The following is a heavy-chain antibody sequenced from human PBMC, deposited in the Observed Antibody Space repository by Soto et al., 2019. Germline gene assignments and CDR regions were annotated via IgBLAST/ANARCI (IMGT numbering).Heavy chain of an antibody. CDR3: ARERVFLAEDPHYYYYGMDV. Sequence: VQLVESGGGVVQPGRSLRLSCAASGFTFSSYGMHWVRQAPGKGLEWVAVIWYDGSNKYYADSVKGRFTISRDNSKNTLYLQMNSLRAEDTAVYYCARERVFLAEDPHYYYYGMDVWGQGTTVTVSS. D-gene: IGHD3-3*01. J-gene: IGHJ6*02. V-gene: IGHV3-33*01. CDR1: GFTFSSYG. CDR2: IWYDGSNK.